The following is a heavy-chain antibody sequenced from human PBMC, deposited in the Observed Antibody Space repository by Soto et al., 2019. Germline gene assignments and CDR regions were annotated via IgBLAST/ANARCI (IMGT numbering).Heavy chain of an antibody. V-gene: IGHV3-49*04. J-gene: IGHJ6*02. Sequence: GGSLRLSCTASGFTFGDYAMSWVRQAPGKGLEWVGFIRSKAYGGTTEYAASVKGRFTISRDDSKSIAYLQMNSLKTEDTAVYYCTRGGAWADYYYYYGMDVWGPGTTVTVS. CDR2: IRSKAYGGTT. CDR1: GFTFGDYA. CDR3: TRGGAWADYYYYYGMDV. D-gene: IGHD1-26*01.